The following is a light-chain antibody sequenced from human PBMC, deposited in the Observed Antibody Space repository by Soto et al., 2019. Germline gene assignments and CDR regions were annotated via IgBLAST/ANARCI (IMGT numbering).Light chain of an antibody. CDR2: AAS. Sequence: DIQMTQSPSSLSASVGDRVTITCRASQGISNRLVWFQQKPGKVPELLIYAASTLQSGVPSRFSGSGSGTDFTLTISSLQPEDVAPYYCQEYNSVPFTFGPGTKVDIK. CDR3: QEYNSVPFT. V-gene: IGKV1-27*01. CDR1: QGISNR. J-gene: IGKJ3*01.